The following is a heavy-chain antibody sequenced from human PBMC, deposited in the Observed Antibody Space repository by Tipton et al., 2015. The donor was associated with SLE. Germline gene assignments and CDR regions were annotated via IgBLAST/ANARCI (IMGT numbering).Heavy chain of an antibody. J-gene: IGHJ6*03. CDR2: IYYSGST. D-gene: IGHD3-16*01. CDR3: ARPVGGLYYYYMDV. CDR1: GGSISSSSYY. Sequence: TLSLTCTVSGGSISSSSYYWGWIRQPPGKGLEWIGSIYYSGSTYYNPSLKSRVTISVDTSKNQFSLKLSSVTAADTAVYYCARPVGGLYYYYMDVWGKGTTVTVSS. V-gene: IGHV4-39*01.